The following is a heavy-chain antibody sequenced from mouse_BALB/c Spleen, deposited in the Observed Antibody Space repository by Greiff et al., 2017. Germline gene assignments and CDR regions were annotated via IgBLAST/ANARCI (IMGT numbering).Heavy chain of an antibody. CDR2: IYPGNSDT. CDR1: GYSFTSYW. J-gene: IGHJ2*01. CDR3: TKAYYRYHFDY. Sequence: VQLQQSGTVLARPGASVKMSCKASGYSFTSYWMHWVKQRPGQGLEWIGAIYPGNSDTSYNQKFKGKAKLTAVTSASTAYMELSSLTNEDSAVYYCTKAYYRYHFDYWGQGTTLTVSS. D-gene: IGHD2-14*01. V-gene: IGHV1-5*01.